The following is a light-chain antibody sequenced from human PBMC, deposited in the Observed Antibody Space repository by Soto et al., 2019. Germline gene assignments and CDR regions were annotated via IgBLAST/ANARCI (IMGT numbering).Light chain of an antibody. V-gene: IGKV3-11*01. J-gene: IGKJ1*01. CDR3: QQRSNRPST. CDR2: DAS. CDR1: QSVSSY. Sequence: EIVFTQSPSTLSLSPGERATLSCRASQSVSSYLAWYQQKPGQAPRLLIYDASNRATGIPARFSGSGSGTDFTLTISSLEPEDFAVYYCQQRSNRPSTFGQGTKVDIK.